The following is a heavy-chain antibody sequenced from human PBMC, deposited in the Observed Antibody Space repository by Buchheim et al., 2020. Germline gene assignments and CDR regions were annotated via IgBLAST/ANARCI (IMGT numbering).Heavy chain of an antibody. J-gene: IGHJ2*01. Sequence: QVQLVESGGGLVKPGGSLRLSCAASGFTSSDSFITWIRQAPGKGLELFLYFSRSGSTTSYADYVKARFTISRDNAKHSLYLQMGSLGAEDTALYYCARLVPSDWYFDLWGRGTL. CDR1: GFTSSDSF. CDR2: FSRSGSTT. V-gene: IGHV3-11*01. CDR3: ARLVPSDWYFDL. D-gene: IGHD5-12*01.